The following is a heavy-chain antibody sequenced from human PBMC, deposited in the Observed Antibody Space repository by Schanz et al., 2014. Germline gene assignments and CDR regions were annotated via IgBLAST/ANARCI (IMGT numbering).Heavy chain of an antibody. J-gene: IGHJ5*02. V-gene: IGHV1-69*02. Sequence: QVQLVQSGAEVKKPGSSMKVSCKLSGGTFSSYTISWMRQAPGQGLEWMGKIIPVLNIATYAPRFPGRVSITADKSTFTAYMDVSSLRSEDTAVYYCARGPLGTSPWGQGTLVTGSS. CDR3: ARGPLGTSP. CDR2: IIPVLNIA. D-gene: IGHD5-12*01. CDR1: GGTFSSYT.